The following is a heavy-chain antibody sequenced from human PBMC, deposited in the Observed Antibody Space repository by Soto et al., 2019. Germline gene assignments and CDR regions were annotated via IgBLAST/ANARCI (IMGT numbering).Heavy chain of an antibody. CDR1: GFPFSTYT. CDR3: GEDDPLFGAIPPIDI. CDR2: ITPGSSRNI. V-gene: IGHV3-21*02. Sequence: EVQLVESGGGLVKPGGSLRLSCSASGFPFSTYTMYRVRQAPGKGLEWVSSITPGSSRNIFYADSVKGRFTVSRDNANHILLLENDNPGVQDTAGHFRGEDDPLFGAIPPIDIWGQGTTVTVSS. D-gene: IGHD3-3*01. J-gene: IGHJ6*02.